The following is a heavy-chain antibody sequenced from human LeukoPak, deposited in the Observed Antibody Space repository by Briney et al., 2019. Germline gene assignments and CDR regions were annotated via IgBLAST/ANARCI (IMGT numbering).Heavy chain of an antibody. Sequence: GGTLRLSCAASGFTFSSYGMSWVRQAPGKGLEWVSAISGSGGSIYYADSVKGRFTISRDNSKNTLYLQMNSLRAEDTAVYYCAKSEWELPPPYFDYWGQGTLVTVSS. D-gene: IGHD1-26*01. CDR3: AKSEWELPPPYFDY. CDR1: GFTFSSYG. CDR2: ISGSGGSI. V-gene: IGHV3-23*01. J-gene: IGHJ4*02.